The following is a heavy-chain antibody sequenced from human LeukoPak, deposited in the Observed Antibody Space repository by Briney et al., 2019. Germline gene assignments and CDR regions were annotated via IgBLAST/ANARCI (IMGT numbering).Heavy chain of an antibody. D-gene: IGHD5-18*01. CDR3: ARDWSGYSYGYYFDY. CDR1: GGTFSSYA. CDR2: IIPIFGTA. J-gene: IGHJ4*02. Sequence: ASVKVSCKASGGTFSSYAISWVRQAPGQGLEWMGRIIPIFGTANYAQKFQGRVTITTHESTSTAYMELSSLRSEDTAVYYCARDWSGYSYGYYFDYWGQGTLVTVSS. V-gene: IGHV1-69*05.